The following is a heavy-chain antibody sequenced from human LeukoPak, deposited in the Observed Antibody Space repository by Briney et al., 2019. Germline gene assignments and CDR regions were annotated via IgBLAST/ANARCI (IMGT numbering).Heavy chain of an antibody. V-gene: IGHV3-30*02. D-gene: IGHD1-14*01. J-gene: IGHJ4*02. Sequence: GGSLRLSCAASGLTFSSYSTNWVRQAPGKGLEWVAFIRYDGNNKLYADSMKGRFTISRDNSKNTLYLHINSLRAEDTAVYYCVKDNPLDYWGQGTLVTVSS. CDR3: VKDNPLDY. CDR1: GLTFSSYS. CDR2: IRYDGNNK.